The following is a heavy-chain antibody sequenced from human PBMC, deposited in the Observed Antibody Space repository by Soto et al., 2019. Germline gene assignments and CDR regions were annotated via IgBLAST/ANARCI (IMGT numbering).Heavy chain of an antibody. D-gene: IGHD3-10*01. V-gene: IGHV1-18*01. CDR3: ARAKKEGGSYFAVY. J-gene: IGHJ4*02. CDR1: GYTFSNYG. Sequence: QVQLVQSGTEVKKPGASVKVSCKASGYTFSNYGISWVRQAPGQGLEWMGWISAYNGDTHYAQKFQGRVTMSTDTSTSPAYVDLRSLSSDDTAVYYCARAKKEGGSYFAVYWGQGALVTVSS. CDR2: ISAYNGDT.